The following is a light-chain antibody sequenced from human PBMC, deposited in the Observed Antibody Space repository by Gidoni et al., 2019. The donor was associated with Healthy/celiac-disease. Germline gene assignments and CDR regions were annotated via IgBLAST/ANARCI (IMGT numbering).Light chain of an antibody. V-gene: IGKV1-39*01. Sequence: DTQMTQSPPSLSASVGDRVTITCWASQSISSYFNWYHQKPGNAPKLLIYAASSMQSGIPARFSGSGSGTDFTLTISSLEPEDFATYYCQQSYGTPWTFGQGTKVEIK. J-gene: IGKJ1*01. CDR2: AAS. CDR1: QSISSY. CDR3: QQSYGTPWT.